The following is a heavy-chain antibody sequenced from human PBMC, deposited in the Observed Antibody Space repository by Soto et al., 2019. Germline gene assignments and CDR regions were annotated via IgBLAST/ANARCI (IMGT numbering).Heavy chain of an antibody. CDR1: GFTFGIHW. Sequence: EVQVVESGGGLVQPGGSLRLSCAASGFTFGIHWMTWVRQVPGKGLEWVGNINQDGSDKYYVDSVKCRFIICRDNAKYSLYLQMNSLRVEDTGVYYCATSMRHTLDPWGQGTLVTFS. V-gene: IGHV3-7*01. J-gene: IGHJ5*02. D-gene: IGHD2-21*01. CDR2: INQDGSDK. CDR3: ATSMRHTLDP.